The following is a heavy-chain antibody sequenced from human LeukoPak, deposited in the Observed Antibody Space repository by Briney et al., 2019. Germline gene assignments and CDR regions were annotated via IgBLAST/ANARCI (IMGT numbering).Heavy chain of an antibody. CDR3: ARDQLRRDAFDI. CDR2: INPNSGGT. D-gene: IGHD2-2*01. V-gene: IGHV1-2*02. Sequence: GASVKVSCKASGYTFTGYYMHWVRQAPGQGLEWMGWINPNSGGTNYARKFQGRVTMTRDTSISTAYMELSRLRSDDTAVYYCARDQLRRDAFDIWGQGTMVTVSS. CDR1: GYTFTGYY. J-gene: IGHJ3*02.